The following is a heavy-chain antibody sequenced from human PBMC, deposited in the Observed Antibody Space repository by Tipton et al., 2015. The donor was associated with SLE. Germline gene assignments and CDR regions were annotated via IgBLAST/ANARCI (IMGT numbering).Heavy chain of an antibody. V-gene: IGHV3-74*01. CDR3: VKDRQVGGLESLV. D-gene: IGHD1-26*01. CDR1: GFTFSNFW. CDR2: IYTDGSRI. J-gene: IGHJ3*01. Sequence: SLRLSCAASGFTFSNFWLHWVRQAPRKGLVWVSRIYTDGSRIHYADSVKGRFTISRDNAKNTLYLEMNSLRAEDTAVYYCVKDRQVGGLESLVWGQGTMVTVSS.